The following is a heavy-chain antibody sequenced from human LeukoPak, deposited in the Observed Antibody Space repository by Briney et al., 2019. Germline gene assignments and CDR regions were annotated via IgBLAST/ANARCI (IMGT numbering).Heavy chain of an antibody. V-gene: IGHV4-59*01. CDR2: IYYSGSI. D-gene: IGHD3-22*01. J-gene: IGHJ4*02. CDR3: ARENPSGYYNRPIDY. CDR1: GASISSYY. Sequence: SETLSLTCTVSGASISSYYWSWIRQPPGKGLEWIGDIYYSGSIKYNPSLKSRVIMSVDTSKNQFSLKLSSVTAADTAIYYCARENPSGYYNRPIDYWGQGTLVTVSS.